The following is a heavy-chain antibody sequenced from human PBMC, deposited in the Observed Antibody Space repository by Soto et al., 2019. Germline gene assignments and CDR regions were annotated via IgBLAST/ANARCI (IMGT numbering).Heavy chain of an antibody. CDR3: ARWGRDNWNDGGAFDI. V-gene: IGHV3-48*03. CDR2: ISSSGSTI. J-gene: IGHJ3*02. D-gene: IGHD1-1*01. CDR1: GFTFSSYE. Sequence: PGGSLRLSCAASGFTFSSYEMNWVRQAPGKGLEWVSYISSSGSTIYYADSVKGRFTISRDNAKNSLYLQMNSLRAEDTAVYYCARWGRDNWNDGGAFDIWGQGTMVTVS.